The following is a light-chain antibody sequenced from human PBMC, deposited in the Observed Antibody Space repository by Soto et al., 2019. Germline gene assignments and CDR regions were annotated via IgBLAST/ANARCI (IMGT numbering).Light chain of an antibody. CDR1: QSVSSN. J-gene: IGKJ5*01. V-gene: IGKV3-15*01. CDR3: QQYSSSPS. Sequence: EIVMTQSPATLSVSPGERATLSCRASQSVSSNLAWYQQKPGQAPRLLIYGASTRASGIPARFSGSGSGTEFTLTIGSLQSEDFAVYYCQQYSSSPSFGQGTRLE. CDR2: GAS.